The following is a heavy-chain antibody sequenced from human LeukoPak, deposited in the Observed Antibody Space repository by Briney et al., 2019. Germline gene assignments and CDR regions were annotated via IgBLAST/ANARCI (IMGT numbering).Heavy chain of an antibody. Sequence: SETLSLTCTVSGGSISSSSYYWGWIRQPPGKGLEWIGEINHSGSTNYNPSLKSRVTISVDTSKNQFSLKLSSVTAADTAVYYCARGPRYYYGSGSRNWFDPWGQGTLVTVSS. CDR3: ARGPRYYYGSGSRNWFDP. V-gene: IGHV4-39*07. D-gene: IGHD3-10*01. J-gene: IGHJ5*02. CDR1: GGSISSSSYY. CDR2: INHSGST.